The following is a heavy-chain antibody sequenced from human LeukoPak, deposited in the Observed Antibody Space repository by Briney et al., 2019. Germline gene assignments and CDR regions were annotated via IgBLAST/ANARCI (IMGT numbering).Heavy chain of an antibody. D-gene: IGHD4-17*01. Sequence: SETLSLTCDVYGGSFSGYYWSWIRQPPEKGLEWIGEINHSGSTNYNPSLKSRVTISVDTSKNQFSLKLTSVTAADTAVYYCARAGTNLGDYDYWGQGTLVTVSS. V-gene: IGHV4-34*01. CDR2: INHSGST. CDR3: ARAGTNLGDYDY. CDR1: GGSFSGYY. J-gene: IGHJ4*02.